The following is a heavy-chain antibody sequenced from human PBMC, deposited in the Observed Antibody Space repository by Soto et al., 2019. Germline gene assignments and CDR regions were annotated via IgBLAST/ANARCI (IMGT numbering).Heavy chain of an antibody. J-gene: IGHJ6*02. CDR2: ISYDGSNT. D-gene: IGHD1-26*01. CDR3: AKGAGDRLSLGLDV. CDR1: GFSISDYG. V-gene: IGHV3-30*18. Sequence: QVQLVESGGGVVQPGWSLRLSCAASGFSISDYGMAWVRQAPGKGLEWVALISYDGSNTYYADSVKGRFTISRDNSKDTLFLQMIGLRREDTAVYYCAKGAGDRLSLGLDVWGQGTTVTVSS.